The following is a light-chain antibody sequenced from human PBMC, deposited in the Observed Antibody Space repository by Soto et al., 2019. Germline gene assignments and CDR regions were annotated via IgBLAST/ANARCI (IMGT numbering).Light chain of an antibody. CDR3: QQSYSTPHIT. Sequence: DIQMTQSPSSLSASVGDRVTITCRASQSIISYLNWYQQKPGKAPKLLIYAASSLQSGVPSRFSGSGSGTDFTLTISSLQPEDFATYYCQQSYSTPHITFGQGTLLEIK. J-gene: IGKJ5*01. V-gene: IGKV1-39*01. CDR2: AAS. CDR1: QSIISY.